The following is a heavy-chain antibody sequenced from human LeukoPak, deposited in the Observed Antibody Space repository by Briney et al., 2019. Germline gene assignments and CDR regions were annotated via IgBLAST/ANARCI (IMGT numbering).Heavy chain of an antibody. V-gene: IGHV6-1*01. CDR2: TYYRSKWYN. D-gene: IGHD2-21*01. CDR3: CHSLSGRTGAFDI. J-gene: IGHJ3*02. Sequence: SQNLSLTCAISGDSVSSNSAAWNWIRQSPSRGLEWLGRTYYRSKWYNDYAVSVKSRITINPDTSKNQFSLQLDSVTPEDTAVYYCCHSLSGRTGAFDIWGRGTVVTVSS. CDR1: GDSVSSNSAA.